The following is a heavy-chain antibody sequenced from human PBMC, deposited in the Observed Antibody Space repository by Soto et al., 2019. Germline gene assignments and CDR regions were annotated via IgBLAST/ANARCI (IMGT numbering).Heavy chain of an antibody. Sequence: SETLSLTCTVSGGSISGYYWSWIRQTAEKGLEWIGRIYTSENTDYSPSLKSRVTMSLDTSKNQFSLKLTSVTAADTAVYYCARGGARAVAAMFDYWGQGSLVTVLL. D-gene: IGHD2-15*01. V-gene: IGHV4-4*07. CDR2: IYTSENT. CDR1: GGSISGYY. J-gene: IGHJ4*02. CDR3: ARGGARAVAAMFDY.